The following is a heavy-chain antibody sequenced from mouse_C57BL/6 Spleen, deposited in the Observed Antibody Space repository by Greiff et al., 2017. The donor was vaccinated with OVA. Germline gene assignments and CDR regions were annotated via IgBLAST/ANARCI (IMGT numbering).Heavy chain of an antibody. J-gene: IGHJ3*01. CDR2: IDPEDGET. CDR3: ARPLDSSGQAWFAY. V-gene: IGHV14-2*01. CDR1: GFNIKDYY. Sequence: VQLQQSGAELVKPGASVKLSCTASGFNIKDYYMHWVKQRTEQGLEWIGRIDPEDGETKYAPKFQGKATITADKSSSTAYMQLSSLTSEDSAVYFCARPLDSSGQAWFAYWGQGTLVTVSA. D-gene: IGHD3-2*02.